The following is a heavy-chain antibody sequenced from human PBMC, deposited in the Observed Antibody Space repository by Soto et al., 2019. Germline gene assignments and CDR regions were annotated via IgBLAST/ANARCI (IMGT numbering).Heavy chain of an antibody. CDR1: GYTFTSYG. CDR2: ISAYNGNT. Sequence: ASVKVSCKASGYTFTSYGISWVRQAPGQGLEWMGWISAYNGNTNYAQKLQGRVTMTTDTSTSTAYMELRSLRSDDTAVYYCAREGYCISTSCYGDYYYYGMDVWGQGTTVTVSS. CDR3: AREGYCISTSCYGDYYYYGMDV. D-gene: IGHD2-2*01. V-gene: IGHV1-18*01. J-gene: IGHJ6*02.